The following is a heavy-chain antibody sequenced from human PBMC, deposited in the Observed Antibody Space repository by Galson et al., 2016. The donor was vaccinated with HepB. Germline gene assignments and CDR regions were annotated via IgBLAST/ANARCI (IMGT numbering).Heavy chain of an antibody. D-gene: IGHD1-7*01. J-gene: IGHJ4*02. V-gene: IGHV3-30*18. CDR2: ISHDGRNK. CDR3: AKDPVSRLDWNYAALDY. Sequence: SLRLSCAASGFTFSNYGMHWVRQAPGKGLEWVAVISHDGRNKYHADSVKGRFTISRDNSKNTVYLQMNSPSAEDTAIYYCAKDPVSRLDWNYAALDYWGQGTLVTVSS. CDR1: GFTFSNYG.